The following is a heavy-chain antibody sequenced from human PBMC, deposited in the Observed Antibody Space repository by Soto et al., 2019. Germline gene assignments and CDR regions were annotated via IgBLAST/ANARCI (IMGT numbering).Heavy chain of an antibody. CDR2: IYHSGTI. CDR3: ASSKRPTVLVDY. CDR1: GDSINSSNW. V-gene: IGHV4-4*02. J-gene: IGHJ4*02. Sequence: QVQLQESGPGLVKPSGTLSLTCAVSGDSINSSNWWSWVRQPPGKGLEWIGEIYHSGTINYNPSLKSRISISRDKSKNQFSLKLNSVTAADTAVYFCASSKRPTVLVDYWGQGALVTVSS. D-gene: IGHD2-8*02.